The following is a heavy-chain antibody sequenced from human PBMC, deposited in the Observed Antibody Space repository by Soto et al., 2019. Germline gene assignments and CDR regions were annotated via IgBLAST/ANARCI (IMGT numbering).Heavy chain of an antibody. Sequence: SETLSLTCTVSGGSISSYYWSWIRQPPGKGLEWIGYIYYSGSTNYNPSLKSRVTISVDTSKNRFYLKLSSVTAADTAVYYCAREYNYDSSGIGFDSWGQGTLVTVSS. J-gene: IGHJ4*02. V-gene: IGHV4-59*01. CDR3: AREYNYDSSGIGFDS. D-gene: IGHD3-22*01. CDR1: GGSISSYY. CDR2: IYYSGST.